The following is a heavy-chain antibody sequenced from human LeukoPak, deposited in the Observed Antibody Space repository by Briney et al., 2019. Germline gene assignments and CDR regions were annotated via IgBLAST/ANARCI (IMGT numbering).Heavy chain of an antibody. Sequence: ASVKVSCKASGYTFTGYYMHWVRQAPGQGLEWMGRINPNSGGTNYAQKFQGRVTMTRDTSISTAYMELSRLRSDDTAVYYCARDIVVVPAAQDGMDVWGQGTTVTVSS. CDR1: GYTFTGYY. CDR2: INPNSGGT. D-gene: IGHD2-2*01. CDR3: ARDIVVVPAAQDGMDV. J-gene: IGHJ6*02. V-gene: IGHV1-2*06.